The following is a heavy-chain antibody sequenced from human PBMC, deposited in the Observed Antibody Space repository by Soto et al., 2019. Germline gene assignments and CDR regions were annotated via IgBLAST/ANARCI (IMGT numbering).Heavy chain of an antibody. V-gene: IGHV3-23*01. CDR3: AKDRGIIAAALDY. CDR1: GFTFSNYA. D-gene: IGHD6-13*01. CDR2: VSGGGDST. Sequence: EMQLLESGGGLAQPGGPLRLSCAASGFTFSNYAMSWVRQAPGKGLEWVSSVSGGGDSTYYADSVKGRFTISRDNSKNMLYLQMSSLRAEDTAIYYCAKDRGIIAAALDYWGQGTLLTVSS. J-gene: IGHJ4*02.